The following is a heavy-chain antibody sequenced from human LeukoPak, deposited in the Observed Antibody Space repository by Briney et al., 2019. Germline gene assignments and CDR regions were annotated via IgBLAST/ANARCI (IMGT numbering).Heavy chain of an antibody. J-gene: IGHJ5*02. V-gene: IGHV4-59*01. CDR3: ARGGVWFGDSFWFDP. CDR1: GGSISSYY. CDR2: IYYSGST. D-gene: IGHD3-10*01. Sequence: SETLSLTCTVSGGSISSYYWSWIRQPPGKGLEWIGYIYYSGSTNYNPSLKSRVTISVDTSKNQFSLKLSSVTAADTAVYYCARGGVWFGDSFWFDPWGQGTLVTVSS.